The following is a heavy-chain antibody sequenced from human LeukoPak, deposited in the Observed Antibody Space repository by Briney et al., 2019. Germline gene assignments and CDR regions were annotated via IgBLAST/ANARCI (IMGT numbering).Heavy chain of an antibody. CDR3: ARSYSNHLFGMDV. J-gene: IGHJ6*02. D-gene: IGHD4-11*01. V-gene: IGHV3-66*01. CDR1: GLTVSSYY. CDR2: MYSGGST. Sequence: GGSLRLSCAASGLTVSSYYMTSVRQAPGKGLEWVSVMYSGGSTYYADSGKGRVSISRNNSQNTVFLQMNSVRVEDTAVYYCARSYSNHLFGMDVWGQGTAVTVSS.